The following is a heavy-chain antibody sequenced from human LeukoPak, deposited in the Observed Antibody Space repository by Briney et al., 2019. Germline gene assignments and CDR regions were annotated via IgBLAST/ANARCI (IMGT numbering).Heavy chain of an antibody. CDR3: ARESRANNWNDEWYWFDP. J-gene: IGHJ5*02. V-gene: IGHV1-18*04. CDR1: GYTFTSYG. D-gene: IGHD1-1*01. CDR2: ISAYNGNT. Sequence: GASVKVSCKASGYTFTSYGISWVRQAPGQGLEWTGWISAYNGNTNYAQKFQGWVTMTRDTSISTAYMELSRLRSDDTAVYYCARESRANNWNDEWYWFDPWGQGTLVTVSS.